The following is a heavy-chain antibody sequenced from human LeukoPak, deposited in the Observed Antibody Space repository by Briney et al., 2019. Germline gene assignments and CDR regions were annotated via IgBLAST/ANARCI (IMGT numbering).Heavy chain of an antibody. Sequence: PSETLSLTCAVYGGSFSGYYWSWIRQPPGKGLEWIGEINHSGSTNYNPSLKSRVTISVDTSKNQFSLKLSSVTAADTAVYYCARAGAYCYDSSGYWRYYFDYWGQGTLVTVSS. V-gene: IGHV4-34*01. J-gene: IGHJ4*02. CDR2: INHSGST. CDR3: ARAGAYCYDSSGYWRYYFDY. D-gene: IGHD3-22*01. CDR1: GGSFSGYY.